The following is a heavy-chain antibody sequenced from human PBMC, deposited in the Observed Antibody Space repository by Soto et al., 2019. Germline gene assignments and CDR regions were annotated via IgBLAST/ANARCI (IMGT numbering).Heavy chain of an antibody. CDR2: ISDSGGRK. CDR3: ANASFATGPVSDCFXP. Sequence: PGGSLRLSCAASGFTFSKYAMSWVRQAPGKGLEWVSSISDSGGRKYYTDSVEGRFTIPRDNSKGMFFLKMNSLSAENTAIYSCANASFATGPVSDCFXPWGRGTRVXVSS. D-gene: IGHD1-1*01. CDR1: GFTFSKYA. V-gene: IGHV3-23*01. J-gene: IGHJ5*02.